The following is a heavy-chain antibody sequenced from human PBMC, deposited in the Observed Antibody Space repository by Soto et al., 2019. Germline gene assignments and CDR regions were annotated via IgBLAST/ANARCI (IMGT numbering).Heavy chain of an antibody. CDR3: AKGGFWGHYGRDV. J-gene: IGHJ6*02. D-gene: IGHD3-16*01. V-gene: IGHV3-23*01. CDR1: GSTFSAFC. Sequence: EVQLLESGGALAQPGGSLRLSCAASGSTFSAFCMNWVRQAPGKGLEWVSAISRSGDITYYTDSVKGRFTISRDNSKNTLYLEMNSLTGDDTAVYYCAKGGFWGHYGRDVWGQVTTVIVSS. CDR2: ISRSGDIT.